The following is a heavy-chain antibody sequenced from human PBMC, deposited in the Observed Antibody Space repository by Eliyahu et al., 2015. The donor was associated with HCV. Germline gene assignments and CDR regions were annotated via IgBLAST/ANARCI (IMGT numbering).Heavy chain of an antibody. CDR1: GFSLSTSGMC. V-gene: IGHV2-70*15. J-gene: IGHJ6*02. D-gene: IGHD4-17*01. CDR2: IDWDDDK. CDR3: ARIHCATVTTLDYYGMDV. Sequence: QVTLRESGPALVKPTQTLTLTCTFSGFSLSTSGMCVSWIRQPPGKALEWLARIDWDDDKYYSTSLKTRLTISKDTSKNQVVLTMTNMDPVDTATYYCARIHCATVTTLDYYGMDVWGQGTTVTVSS.